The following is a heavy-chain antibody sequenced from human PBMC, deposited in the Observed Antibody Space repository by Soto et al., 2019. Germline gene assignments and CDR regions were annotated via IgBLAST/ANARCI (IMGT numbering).Heavy chain of an antibody. J-gene: IGHJ4*02. D-gene: IGHD7-27*01. V-gene: IGHV4-30-4*01. CDR1: GGSISTVDYW. CDR3: ARGPSGDKVDS. CDR2: IYDGGRT. Sequence: QVQLQESGPGLVKPSQTLSLTCTVSGGSISTVDYWWSWIRQSPDMGLEWIGHIYDGGRTYNNPSLESRVTMSVDTSKSQLFLTLSSVSAADTAVYYCARGPSGDKVDSWVQGTLVTVSS.